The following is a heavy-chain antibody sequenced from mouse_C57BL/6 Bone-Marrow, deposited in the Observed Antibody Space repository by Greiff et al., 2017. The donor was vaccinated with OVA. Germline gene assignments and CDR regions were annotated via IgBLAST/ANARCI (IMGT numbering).Heavy chain of an antibody. CDR2: IDPSDSYT. Sequence: QVQLQQPGAELVMPGASVKLSCKASGYTFTSYWMHWVKQRPGQGLEWIGEIDPSDSYTNYNQKFKGKSTLTVDKSSSTAYMQLSSLTSEDSAVYDCARIWLRQAMDYWGQGTSVTVSS. D-gene: IGHD2-2*01. CDR1: GYTFTSYW. V-gene: IGHV1-69*01. CDR3: ARIWLRQAMDY. J-gene: IGHJ4*01.